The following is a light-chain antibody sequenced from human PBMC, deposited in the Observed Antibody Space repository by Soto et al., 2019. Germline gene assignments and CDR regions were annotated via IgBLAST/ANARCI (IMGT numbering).Light chain of an antibody. V-gene: IGLV1-44*01. CDR1: SSNIGSDT. Sequence: QSVLTQPPSASGTPGQRVTISCSGSSSNIGSDTVNWHQQHPGTAPKLLTHRSNQRPSGVPGRFSGSKSGTSASLAISGLQPEDEADYHCTSWDASLNGWVFGGGTKLTVL. J-gene: IGLJ3*02. CDR3: TSWDASLNGWV. CDR2: RSN.